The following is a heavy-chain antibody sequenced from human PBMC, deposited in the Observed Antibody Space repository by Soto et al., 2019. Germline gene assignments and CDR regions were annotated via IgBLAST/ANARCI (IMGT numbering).Heavy chain of an antibody. CDR3: AREVASSSLSGVVTNTFDP. V-gene: IGHV4-30-4*01. Sequence: PSETLSLTCTVSGGSINSGDYYWSWIRQTPGKGLEWIGYVYYSGRTYYNPSLKSRLSMTIDTSKKQFSLKLDSVTAADTAVNHCAREVASSSLSGVVTNTFDPWGLGTLVTVSS. CDR2: VYYSGRT. D-gene: IGHD3-3*01. J-gene: IGHJ5*01. CDR1: GGSINSGDYY.